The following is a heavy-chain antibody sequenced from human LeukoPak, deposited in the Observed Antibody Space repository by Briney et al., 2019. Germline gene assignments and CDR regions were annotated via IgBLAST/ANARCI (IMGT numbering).Heavy chain of an antibody. V-gene: IGHV3-23*01. D-gene: IGHD3-22*01. Sequence: PGGSLRLSCAGSGFTFSSYAMSWVRQAPGKGLEWVSAISGSGGSTYYADSVKGRFTISRDNSKNTLYLQMNSLRAEDAAVYYCAKDLSAFTMIPPSGFDYWGQGTLVTVSS. CDR2: ISGSGGST. CDR3: AKDLSAFTMIPPSGFDY. CDR1: GFTFSSYA. J-gene: IGHJ4*02.